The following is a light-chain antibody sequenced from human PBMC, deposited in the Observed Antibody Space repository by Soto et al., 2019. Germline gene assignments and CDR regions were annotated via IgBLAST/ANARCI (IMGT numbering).Light chain of an antibody. CDR1: RGISSY. J-gene: IGKJ5*01. CDR2: SAS. CDR3: QQLNSYPQT. Sequence: IQLTQSPSSLSASVGDRVTITCQASRGISSYLAWYQQKPGKPPKLLVYSASTLQRGVPSRFSGSAPGPHFTLTITSLQPEDPATYFCQQLNSYPQTFGQETRQEI. V-gene: IGKV1-9*01.